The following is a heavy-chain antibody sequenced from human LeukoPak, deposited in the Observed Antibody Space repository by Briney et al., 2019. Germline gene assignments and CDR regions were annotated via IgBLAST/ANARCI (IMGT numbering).Heavy chain of an antibody. CDR1: GFTFSSYG. CDR2: IWYDGSNK. J-gene: IGHJ3*02. CDR3: ARVGDTGDSGHAFDI. V-gene: IGHV3-33*01. D-gene: IGHD3-10*01. Sequence: GGSLRLSCAASGFTFSSYGMHWVRQAPGKGLEWVAVIWYDGSNKYYADSVKGRFTISRDNSKNTLYLQMNSLRAEDTAVYYCARVGDTGDSGHAFDIWGQGTRATVSS.